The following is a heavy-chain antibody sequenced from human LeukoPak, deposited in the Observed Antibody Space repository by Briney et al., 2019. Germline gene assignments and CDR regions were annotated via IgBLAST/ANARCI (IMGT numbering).Heavy chain of an antibody. J-gene: IGHJ2*01. CDR3: AKDRRISPYWYFEI. V-gene: IGHV3-23*01. Sequence: PSGTLSLTCAVSGGSISSSNWWSWVRQAPGKGLEWVSGISDSGGSTYYADSVKGRFTISRDNSKNTLYLQVNSLRAEDTAVYYCAKDRRISPYWYFEIWGRGTLVTASS. D-gene: IGHD3-10*01. CDR2: ISDSGGST. CDR1: GGSISSSN.